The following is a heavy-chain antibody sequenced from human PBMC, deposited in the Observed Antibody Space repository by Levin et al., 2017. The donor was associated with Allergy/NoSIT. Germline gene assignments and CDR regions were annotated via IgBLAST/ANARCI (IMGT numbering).Heavy chain of an antibody. CDR3: ARVAGATTVTKWSVNWFDP. Sequence: PAASVKVSCKAFGYTFNTYAISWVRQAPGLGLEWMGWISGYNGHTKYAQNLQDRVTMTTDTSTSTAYMTLRSLRSDDTAVYYCARVAGATTVTKWSVNWFDPWGQGTQVTVSS. D-gene: IGHD4-17*01. CDR1: GYTFNTYA. J-gene: IGHJ5*02. V-gene: IGHV1-18*01. CDR2: ISGYNGHT.